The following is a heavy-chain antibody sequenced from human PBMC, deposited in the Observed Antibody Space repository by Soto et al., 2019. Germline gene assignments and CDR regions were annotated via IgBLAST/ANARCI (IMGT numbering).Heavy chain of an antibody. CDR3: VMQRGGVVY. Sequence: QVHLVQSGAEVRKPGASVKVSCKASGYSFTGKSMHWVRQAPGQGLEWMGWINPNNGGINYAQKFQGRVTMSRDTFISTAYMDLSRLRSDDTAVYYCVMQRGGVVYWGQGTLVTVSS. D-gene: IGHD6-25*01. CDR2: INPNNGGI. J-gene: IGHJ4*02. V-gene: IGHV1-2*02. CDR1: GYSFTGKS.